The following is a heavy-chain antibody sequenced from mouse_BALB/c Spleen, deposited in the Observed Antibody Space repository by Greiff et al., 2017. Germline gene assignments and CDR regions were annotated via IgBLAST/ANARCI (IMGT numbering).Heavy chain of an antibody. CDR2: IDPENGNT. D-gene: IGHD2-1*01. CDR3: ARSRGGNYGADD. Sequence: VQLLQSGAELVRPGALVKLSCTASGFTFTDYSMPWVKQSPEQGLEWIGWIDPENGNTISDPKFQGKASITADTSSNTAYLQLSSLTSEDTAVYYWARSRGGNYGADDWGQGTTLTVSS. V-gene: IGHV14-1*02. CDR1: GFTFTDYS. J-gene: IGHJ2*01.